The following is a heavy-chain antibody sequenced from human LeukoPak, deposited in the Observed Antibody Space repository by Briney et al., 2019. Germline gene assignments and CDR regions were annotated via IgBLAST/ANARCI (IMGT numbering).Heavy chain of an antibody. CDR3: ARVSSWGNYHFDY. Sequence: ASVKVSCKASGYTFTGYYMHWVRQAPGQGLEWMGWINPNSGGTNYAQKFQGRVTMTRDTSISTAYMELSRLRSDDTAVYYCARVSSWGNYHFDYWGQGTLVTVSS. CDR2: INPNSGGT. J-gene: IGHJ4*02. CDR1: GYTFTGYY. V-gene: IGHV1-2*02. D-gene: IGHD6-13*01.